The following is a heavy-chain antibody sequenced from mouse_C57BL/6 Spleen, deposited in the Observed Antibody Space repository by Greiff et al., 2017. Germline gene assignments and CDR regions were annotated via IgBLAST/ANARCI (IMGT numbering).Heavy chain of an antibody. CDR3: ARSEYDFDY. Sequence: VQLQQPGAELVKPGASVKLSCKASGYTFTSYWMQWVKQRPGQGLEWIGEIDPSDSYTNYNQKFKGKATLTVDTSSSTAYMQLSSLTSEDSAVYYCARSEYDFDYWGQGTTLTVSS. CDR2: IDPSDSYT. J-gene: IGHJ2*01. CDR1: GYTFTSYW. D-gene: IGHD5-2*01. V-gene: IGHV1-50*01.